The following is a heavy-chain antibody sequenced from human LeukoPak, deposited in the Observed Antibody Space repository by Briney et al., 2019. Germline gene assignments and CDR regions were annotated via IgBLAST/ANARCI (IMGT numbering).Heavy chain of an antibody. D-gene: IGHD5-18*01. CDR2: GDYSGGT. V-gene: IGHV4-39*07. Sequence: PSETLSLTCTVSGDSFSSVKDYWAWIRQPPGKGLEWIASGDYSGGTYYNPSLESRVTISADMSKNQFSLKLSSVTAADTAIYYCARDVGSGYSYGAPDYWGQGTLVTVSS. CDR1: GDSFSSVKDY. J-gene: IGHJ4*02. CDR3: ARDVGSGYSYGAPDY.